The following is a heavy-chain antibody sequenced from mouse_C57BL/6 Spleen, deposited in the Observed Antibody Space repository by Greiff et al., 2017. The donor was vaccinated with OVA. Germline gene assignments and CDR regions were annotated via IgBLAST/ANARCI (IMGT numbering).Heavy chain of an antibody. CDR2: ISNGGGST. D-gene: IGHD2-5*01. CDR3: ARNSNCEDYAMDY. J-gene: IGHJ4*01. CDR1: GFTFSDYY. V-gene: IGHV5-12*01. Sequence: EVMLVESGGGLVQPGGSLKLSCAASGFTFSDYYMYWVRQTPEKRLEWVAYISNGGGSTYYPDTVKGRFTISRNNTKNTLYLQMSRLESEDTAMYYCARNSNCEDYAMDYWGQGTSVTVSS.